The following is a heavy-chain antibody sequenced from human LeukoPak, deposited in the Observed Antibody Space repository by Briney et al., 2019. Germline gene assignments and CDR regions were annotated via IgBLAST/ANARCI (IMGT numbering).Heavy chain of an antibody. CDR1: GYTFTGYY. V-gene: IGHV1-2*02. CDR2: INPNSGGT. CDR3: ARVRRAKCSPSVGIYYMDV. D-gene: IGHD1-26*01. J-gene: IGHJ6*03. Sequence: ASVKVSRKASGYTFTGYYMHWVRQPPGQGLEWMGWINPNSGGTNYVQKFQGRVTMTRDTSISTAYKELSRLRSDDTAVYYCARVRRAKCSPSVGIYYMDVWGKGTTVTVSS.